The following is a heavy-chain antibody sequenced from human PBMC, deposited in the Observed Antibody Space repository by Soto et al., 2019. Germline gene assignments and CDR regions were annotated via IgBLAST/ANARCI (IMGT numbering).Heavy chain of an antibody. J-gene: IGHJ4*02. Sequence: EVQLLESGGGLVQPGGSLRLSCAASGFTFSTYAMIWVRQAPGKGLEWVSGISGSGGDTYYADSVMGRFTVSRDNSKNTLCLQMTSLRVEDTAVDYCAKDWVIVTIIDYFHRWGQGARVTVSS. CDR2: ISGSGGDT. D-gene: IGHD4-17*01. V-gene: IGHV3-23*01. CDR3: AKDWVIVTIIDYFHR. CDR1: GFTFSTYA.